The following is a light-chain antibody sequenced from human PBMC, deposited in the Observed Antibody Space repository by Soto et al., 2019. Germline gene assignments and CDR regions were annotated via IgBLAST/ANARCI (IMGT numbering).Light chain of an antibody. Sequence: DIAMTQSPLSLPVTPGESASISCRSSQSLLHRNGYNYLDWYLQKPGQSPQVLIYLGSNRASGVPDRFSGSGSGTDFTLKISRVEAEDVGVYYCMQALQTPWTFGQGTKVEIK. CDR3: MQALQTPWT. J-gene: IGKJ1*01. CDR2: LGS. V-gene: IGKV2-28*01. CDR1: QSLLHRNGYNY.